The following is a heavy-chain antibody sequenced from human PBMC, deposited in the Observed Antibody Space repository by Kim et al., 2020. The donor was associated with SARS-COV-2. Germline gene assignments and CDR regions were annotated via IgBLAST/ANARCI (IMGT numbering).Heavy chain of an antibody. D-gene: IGHD3-22*01. Sequence: SETLSLTCTVSGGSISSSSYYWGWIRQPPGKGLEWIGSIYYSGSTYYNPSLKSRVTISVDTSKNQFSLKLSSVTAADTAMYYCARDDYYDSSGYYHYLFDYWGQGTLVTVSS. J-gene: IGHJ4*02. CDR3: ARDDYYDSSGYYHYLFDY. CDR1: GGSISSSSYY. CDR2: IYYSGST. V-gene: IGHV4-39*07.